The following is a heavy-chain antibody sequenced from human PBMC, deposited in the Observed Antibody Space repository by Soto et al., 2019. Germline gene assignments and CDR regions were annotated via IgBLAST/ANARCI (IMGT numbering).Heavy chain of an antibody. J-gene: IGHJ4*02. CDR1: GGSISGGDYY. D-gene: IGHD3-9*01. CDR2: IYYSGST. V-gene: IGHV4-30-4*01. Sequence: SETLSLTCTVSGGSISGGDYYWSWIRQRPGTGRKWSGYIYYSGSTYYNPSLKSRVTLSVDTSKNQFSLKLSSVTAADTAVYYCARGRTYYGILTGLRGRYFDYWGQGTLVTVSS. CDR3: ARGRTYYGILTGLRGRYFDY.